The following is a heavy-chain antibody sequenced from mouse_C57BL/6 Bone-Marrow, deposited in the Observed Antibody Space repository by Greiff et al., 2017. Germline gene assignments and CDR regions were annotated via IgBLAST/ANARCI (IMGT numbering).Heavy chain of an antibody. V-gene: IGHV1-15*01. CDR1: GYTFTDYE. D-gene: IGHD1-1*01. CDR2: IDPETGGT. CDR3: TRGYYGTPDWYFDV. J-gene: IGHJ1*03. Sequence: ESGAELVRPGASVTLSCKASGYTFTDYEMHWVKQTPVHGLEWIGAIDPETGGTAYNQKFKGKAILTADKSSSTAYMELRSLTSEDSAVYYCTRGYYGTPDWYFDVWGTGTTVTVSS.